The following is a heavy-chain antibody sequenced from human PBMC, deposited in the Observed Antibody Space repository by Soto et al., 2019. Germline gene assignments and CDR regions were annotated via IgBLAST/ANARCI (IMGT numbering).Heavy chain of an antibody. CDR3: ARVGGVGAPPGADY. D-gene: IGHD1-26*01. Sequence: QVQLVQSGAEVKRPGSSVKVSCKASGGIFSSYAISWLRQAPGQGLEWMGAVIPVLGQAYYAQALQDRVTITADESTRTAYVELSSLTSEDTALYFGARVGGVGAPPGADYWGQGTLVTVSS. CDR2: VIPVLGQA. V-gene: IGHV1-69*01. J-gene: IGHJ4*02. CDR1: GGIFSSYA.